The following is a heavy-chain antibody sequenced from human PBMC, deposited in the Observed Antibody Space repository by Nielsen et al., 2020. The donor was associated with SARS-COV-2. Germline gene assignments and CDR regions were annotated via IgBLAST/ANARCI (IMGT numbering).Heavy chain of an antibody. CDR3: ARIIVAGTWYYGMDV. CDR1: GFSLSTSGMC. Sequence: SGPTLVKPTQTLTLTCTFSGFSLSTSGMCVSWIRQPPGKALEWLARIDWDDDKYYSTSLKTRLTISKDTSKNQVVLTMTNMDPVDTATYYCARIIVAGTWYYGMDVWGQGTTVTVSS. CDR2: IDWDDDK. V-gene: IGHV2-70*11. D-gene: IGHD6-19*01. J-gene: IGHJ6*02.